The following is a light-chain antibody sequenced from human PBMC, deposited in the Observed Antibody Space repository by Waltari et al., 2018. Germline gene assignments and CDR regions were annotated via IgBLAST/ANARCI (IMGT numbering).Light chain of an antibody. J-gene: IGKJ1*01. Sequence: EIVLTQSPGSLSLSPGERATLSCKASQSVVKYLAWYQQKPGQAPRLLIYHASIRATGIPDRFSGSGYGTDFSLTISRLEPEDFAVYFCQKYVNLPATFGQGTTVEV. V-gene: IGKV3-20*01. CDR1: QSVVKY. CDR3: QKYVNLPAT. CDR2: HAS.